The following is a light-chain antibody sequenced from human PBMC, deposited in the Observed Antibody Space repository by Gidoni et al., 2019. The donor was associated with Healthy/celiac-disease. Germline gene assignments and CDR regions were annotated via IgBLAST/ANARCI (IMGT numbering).Light chain of an antibody. CDR3: QQYNNWLRT. CDR1: QSLNSN. J-gene: IGKJ1*01. Sequence: EIVMTQSPATLSVSPVERATLSCRASQSLNSNFAWYQQKPDQAPRLLIYAASTRATGIPARFSGSGSGTEFTLTISSLQYEDVAVYYCQQYNNWLRTFGQGTKVEIK. V-gene: IGKV3-15*01. CDR2: AAS.